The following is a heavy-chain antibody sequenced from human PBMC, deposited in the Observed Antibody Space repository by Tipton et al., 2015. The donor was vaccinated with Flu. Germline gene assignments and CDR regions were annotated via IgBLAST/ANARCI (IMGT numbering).Heavy chain of an antibody. J-gene: IGHJ4*02. CDR2: VSRTGST. Sequence: TLSLTCAVSGDSISSDYYWGWIRQFPGKRLEWIGTVSRTGSTIYNPSLKSRVTISIDTSKNQFSLKLTSVTAADTAVYYCATTTYFYGSGSHDYWGQGTLVTVSS. V-gene: IGHV4-38-2*01. D-gene: IGHD3-10*01. CDR1: GDSISSDYY. CDR3: ATTTYFYGSGSHDY.